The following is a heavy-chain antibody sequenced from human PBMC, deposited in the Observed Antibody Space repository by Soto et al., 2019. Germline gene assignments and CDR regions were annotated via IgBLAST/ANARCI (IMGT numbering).Heavy chain of an antibody. V-gene: IGHV3-30-3*01. CDR3: AREPPIPGCRGASCFSSDLVFGPDF. CDR1: GFNFSDYA. CDR2: LSYDGYTQ. J-gene: IGHJ4*02. Sequence: QVQLVESGGGVVQPGRSLRLSCAASGFNFSDYAMHWVRQAPGRGLEWVAALSYDGYTQSHAESVKGRLTVSRDISKNPLYLQMNSRRLEDTAVYLCAREPPIPGCRGASCFSSDLVFGPDFWGQGTLVTVSS. D-gene: IGHD2-15*01.